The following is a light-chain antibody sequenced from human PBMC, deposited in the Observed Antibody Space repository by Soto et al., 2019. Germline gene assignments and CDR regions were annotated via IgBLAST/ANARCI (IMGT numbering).Light chain of an antibody. V-gene: IGKV3-15*01. Sequence: EILMTQSPATLSVSPGDRATLSCRASQSISSNLAWYHHKPGQAPRLLIYDAFTRATGIPARFSGSGSGTEFTLTISSLQSEDFAVYYCQQYNTWPETFGQGTKVEIK. CDR3: QQYNTWPET. CDR1: QSISSN. CDR2: DAF. J-gene: IGKJ1*01.